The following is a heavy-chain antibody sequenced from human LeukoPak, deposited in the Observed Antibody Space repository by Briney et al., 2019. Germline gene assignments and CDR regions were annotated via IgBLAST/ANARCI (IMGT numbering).Heavy chain of an antibody. Sequence: SETLSLTCAVSGGSISSGSYYWSWIRQPAGKGLECIGRICTSETTDYSPSLKSRVTISLDTSKNQFSLKLSSVTAADTAVYYCARGDYYDSSGYYYGGGAFDIWGQGTMVTVSS. V-gene: IGHV4-61*02. CDR2: ICTSETT. CDR1: GGSISSGSYY. CDR3: ARGDYYDSSGYYYGGGAFDI. D-gene: IGHD3-22*01. J-gene: IGHJ3*02.